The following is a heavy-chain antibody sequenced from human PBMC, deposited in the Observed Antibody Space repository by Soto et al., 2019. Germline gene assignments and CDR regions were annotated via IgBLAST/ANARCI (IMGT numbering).Heavy chain of an antibody. J-gene: IGHJ4*02. D-gene: IGHD6-19*01. CDR1: GGSISSPSYY. CDR3: ARVHSSGHGVDY. Sequence: PSETLSLTCSVSGGSISSPSYYWGWIRQPPGKGLEWIGSIYYSGNTYYNPSLKSRVTIFVDTSRNQFSLKVNSVTAADTAVYFCARVHSSGHGVDYWGPGTLVTVSS. V-gene: IGHV4-39*01. CDR2: IYYSGNT.